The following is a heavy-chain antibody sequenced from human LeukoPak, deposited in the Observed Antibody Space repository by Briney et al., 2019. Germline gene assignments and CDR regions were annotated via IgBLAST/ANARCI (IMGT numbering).Heavy chain of an antibody. Sequence: PSQTLSLTCTVSGGSISSGDYYWSWIRQPPGKGLEWIGYIYYSGSTYYNPSLKSRATISVDTSKNQFSLKLSSVTAADTAVYYCARDGRKKDTAIYWGQGTLVTVSS. CDR2: IYYSGST. D-gene: IGHD5-18*01. J-gene: IGHJ4*02. V-gene: IGHV4-30-4*01. CDR1: GGSISSGDYY. CDR3: ARDGRKKDTAIY.